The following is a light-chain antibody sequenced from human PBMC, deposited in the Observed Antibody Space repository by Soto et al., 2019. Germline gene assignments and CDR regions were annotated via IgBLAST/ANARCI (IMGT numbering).Light chain of an antibody. CDR1: QSGSSSY. V-gene: IGKV3-20*01. CDR2: GVS. J-gene: IGKJ1*01. Sequence: EIVLTQSPGTLSLSPGERATLSCRASQSGSSSYLAWYQQKAGQAPRLLIYGVSSRATGIPDRFSGSGSGTDFTLTISRLEPEDFAVYYCQQYGSSTWTFGQGTKVEIK. CDR3: QQYGSSTWT.